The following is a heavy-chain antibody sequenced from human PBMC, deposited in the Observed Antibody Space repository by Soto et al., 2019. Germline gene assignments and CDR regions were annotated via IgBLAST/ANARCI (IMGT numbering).Heavy chain of an antibody. CDR2: IYTSGST. CDR3: AREEKQLSRYGGDFDY. J-gene: IGHJ4*02. CDR1: GGSISSYY. V-gene: IGHV4-4*07. D-gene: IGHD3-16*01. Sequence: SETLSLTCTVSGGSISSYYWSWIRQPAGKGLEWIGRIYTSGSTNYNPSLKSRVTISVDTSKNQFSLKATSVTAADTAVYFCAREEKQLSRYGGDFDYWGQGILVTVSS.